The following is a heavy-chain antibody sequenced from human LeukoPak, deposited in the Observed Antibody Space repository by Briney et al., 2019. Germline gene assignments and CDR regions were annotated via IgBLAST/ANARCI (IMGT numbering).Heavy chain of an antibody. CDR3: AREGYQYYFDY. Sequence: PSETLSLTCTASGGSISSGSYYWSWIRQPAGKGLEWIGRIYTSGSTNYNPSLKSRATISVDTSKNQFSLKLSSVTAADTAVYYCAREGYQYYFDYWGQGTLVTVSS. D-gene: IGHD2-2*01. CDR2: IYTSGST. CDR1: GGSISSGSYY. V-gene: IGHV4-61*02. J-gene: IGHJ4*02.